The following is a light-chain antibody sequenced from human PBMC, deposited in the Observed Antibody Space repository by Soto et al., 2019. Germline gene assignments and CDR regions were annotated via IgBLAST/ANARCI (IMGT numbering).Light chain of an antibody. CDR3: QQRSNWPSLT. V-gene: IGKV3-11*01. CDR1: QSVSSY. J-gene: IGKJ4*01. CDR2: DAS. Sequence: EIVLTQSPATLSLSPGERATLSCRASQSVSSYLAWYQQKPGQAPRLLIYDASNRATGIPARFSGSGSGTDSTLTISLLDPEDVAFYCCQQRSNWPSLTFGGGTKVEIK.